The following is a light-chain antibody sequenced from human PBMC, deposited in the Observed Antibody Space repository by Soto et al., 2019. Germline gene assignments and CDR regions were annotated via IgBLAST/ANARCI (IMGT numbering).Light chain of an antibody. J-gene: IGKJ1*01. Sequence: DIQMTQSPSSLSASVEDRVIITCRASQSISNHLNWYQQKPGKAPKLLIFAASSLQSGVPSRFSGSRSGPDFTLTISRLEPEDFAVYYCQQYGNSPQTFGQGTKV. CDR2: AAS. V-gene: IGKV1-39*01. CDR1: QSISNH. CDR3: QQYGNSPQT.